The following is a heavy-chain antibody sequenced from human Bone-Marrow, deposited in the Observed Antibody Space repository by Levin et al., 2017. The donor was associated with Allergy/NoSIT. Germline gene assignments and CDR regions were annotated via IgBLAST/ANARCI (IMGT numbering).Heavy chain of an antibody. J-gene: IGHJ6*04. V-gene: IGHV3-15*01. CDR2: IKGKPDGGTA. Sequence: GESLKISCAASGFTFRNAWMTWVRQAPWKGLEWVGRIKGKPDGGTADYSAPVKVRFTISRDDSKKTLYLQMSSLKTEDTGVYYCTTDGWLYYGPERNYSDTDVWGRGTTVIVSS. CDR3: TTDGWLYYGPERNYSDTDV. D-gene: IGHD3-10*01. CDR1: GFTFRNAW.